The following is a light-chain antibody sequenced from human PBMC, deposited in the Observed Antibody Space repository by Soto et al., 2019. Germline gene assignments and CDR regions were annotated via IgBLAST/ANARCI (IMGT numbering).Light chain of an antibody. CDR1: QSISSY. CDR3: QQSYSTPYT. V-gene: IGKV1-39*01. CDR2: AAS. Sequence: DIQMTQSPSSLSASVGDRVTITCRASQSISSYLNWYQQKPGKAPKLLIYAASSLQSGVPSRFSGSGSGTDINHTISSLQTEDLATYYCQQSYSTPYTFGQGTKLEIK. J-gene: IGKJ2*01.